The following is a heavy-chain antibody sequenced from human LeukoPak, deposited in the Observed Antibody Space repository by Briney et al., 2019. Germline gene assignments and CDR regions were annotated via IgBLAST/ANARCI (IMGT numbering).Heavy chain of an antibody. CDR1: GFIFSTYE. J-gene: IGHJ3*02. V-gene: IGHV3-48*03. Sequence: GGSLRLSCVASGFIFSTYEVIWVSQAPGKGLEWVSYMTTSGSAMSYLDSVKGRFTISRDNAKNSLYLQMNSLRAEDTAVYYCARNGGGLDIWGQGTLVTVSS. D-gene: IGHD2-15*01. CDR2: MTTSGSAM. CDR3: ARNGGGLDI.